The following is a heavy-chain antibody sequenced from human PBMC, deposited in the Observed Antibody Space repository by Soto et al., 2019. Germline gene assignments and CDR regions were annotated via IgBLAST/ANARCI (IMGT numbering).Heavy chain of an antibody. J-gene: IGHJ4*02. CDR2: ISTNGGST. CDR3: VKGEYYYDSSGYYPFDY. V-gene: IGHV3-64D*06. D-gene: IGHD3-22*01. CDR1: GFTFNIYA. Sequence: PARSLRRSFGASGFTFNIYAMHGLPQAPGKGLEYFSSISTNGGSTHYADSVKGRFTISRDNSKNTQYLQMSSLRADDTAVYYCVKGEYYYDSSGYYPFDYWGQGT.